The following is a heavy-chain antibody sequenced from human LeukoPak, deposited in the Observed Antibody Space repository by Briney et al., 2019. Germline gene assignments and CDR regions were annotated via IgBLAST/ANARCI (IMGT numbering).Heavy chain of an antibody. CDR2: IISIFGTA. J-gene: IGHJ3*02. V-gene: IGHV1-69*05. CDR1: GGTFSGYA. CDR3: ARDRGTTFDAFDI. D-gene: IGHD1-14*01. Sequence: ASVKVSCKASGGTFSGYAISWVRQATGQGLEWMGGIISIFGTANYAHKFQGRVMITTDESTSTAYMELSSLRSEDTAVYYCARDRGTTFDAFDIWGQGTMVTVSS.